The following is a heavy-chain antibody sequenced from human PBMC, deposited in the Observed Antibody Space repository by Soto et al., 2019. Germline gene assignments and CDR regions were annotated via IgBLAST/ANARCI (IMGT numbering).Heavy chain of an antibody. V-gene: IGHV3-30*18. Sequence: QVQLVASVGGVVQPGRSLRLSCAASGFSFSSYGMHWVRQAPGKGLEWVAMISYDGTDEYYADSVKGRFTIYSDNSKNAVYLQMNSLRAEATAVSYFEKQDYDWNDHFAYWGQGTLVTVAS. D-gene: IGHD1-20*01. CDR2: ISYDGTDE. CDR1: GFSFSSYG. CDR3: EKQDYDWNDHFAY. J-gene: IGHJ4*02.